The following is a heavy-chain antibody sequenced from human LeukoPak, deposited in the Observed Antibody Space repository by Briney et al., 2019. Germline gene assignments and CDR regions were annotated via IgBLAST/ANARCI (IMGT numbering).Heavy chain of an antibody. Sequence: GASVKVSCKASGGTFSSYAISWVRQAPGQGLEWMGGIIPIFGTANYAQKFQGRVTITADESTSTAYMELSSLRSEDTAVYYCARLNDYGGNSADYWGQGTLVTVSS. CDR1: GGTFSSYA. D-gene: IGHD4-23*01. CDR2: IIPIFGTA. V-gene: IGHV1-69*13. CDR3: ARLNDYGGNSADY. J-gene: IGHJ4*02.